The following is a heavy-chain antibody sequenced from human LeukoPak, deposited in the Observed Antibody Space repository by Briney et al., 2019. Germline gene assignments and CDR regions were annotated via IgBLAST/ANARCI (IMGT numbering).Heavy chain of an antibody. D-gene: IGHD3-22*01. Sequence: GESLKISCKGSGSNFTSYWIGWGRQLPGKGLEWMGIIYPGDSDTRYSPSFQGQVTISADKSISTAYLQWSSLKASDTAMYYCARHTTMMGTKWFDPWGQGTLVTVSS. CDR1: GSNFTSYW. CDR2: IYPGDSDT. CDR3: ARHTTMMGTKWFDP. J-gene: IGHJ5*02. V-gene: IGHV5-51*01.